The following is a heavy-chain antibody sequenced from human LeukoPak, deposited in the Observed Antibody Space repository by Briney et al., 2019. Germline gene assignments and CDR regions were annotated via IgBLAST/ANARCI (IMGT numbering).Heavy chain of an antibody. CDR1: GGSISNYY. J-gene: IGHJ4*02. Sequence: SETLSLTCTVSGGSISNYYWSWIRQPPGKGLEWIGYIYYSGNTNYNPSLKSRVTISVDTSKNQFSLKLNSVTAADTAVYYCARVRYCSTNRCYDREFDNWGQGTLLTVSS. D-gene: IGHD2-2*01. CDR2: IYYSGNT. CDR3: ARVRYCSTNRCYDREFDN. V-gene: IGHV4-59*01.